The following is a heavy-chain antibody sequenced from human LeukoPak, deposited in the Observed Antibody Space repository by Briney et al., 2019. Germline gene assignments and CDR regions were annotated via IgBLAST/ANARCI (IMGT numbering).Heavy chain of an antibody. J-gene: IGHJ4*02. CDR3: AKKGKGIAAAGYFDY. V-gene: IGHV3-23*01. CDR1: GFTFSSYA. D-gene: IGHD6-13*01. CDR2: ISGSGGST. Sequence: GESLKISCAASGFTFSSYAMSWVRQAPGKGLEWVSGISGSGGSTYYADSVKGRFTISRDNSKNTLYLQMNSLRAEDTAIYYCAKKGKGIAAAGYFDYWGQGTLVTVSS.